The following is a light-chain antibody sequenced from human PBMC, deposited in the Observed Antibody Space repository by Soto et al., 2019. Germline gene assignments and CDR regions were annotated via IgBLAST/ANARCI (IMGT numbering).Light chain of an antibody. CDR2: EVN. J-gene: IGLJ1*01. V-gene: IGLV2-8*01. CDR3: SSYTSSRAYV. Sequence: QSALTQPPSASGSPGQSVAISCTGTSSDVGGYNYVSWYQQHPGKDPKLMIYEVNKRPSGVPDRFSGSKSGNTASLTVYGLQAEAEADYYCSSYTSSRAYVFGIGTKVTVL. CDR1: SSDVGGYNY.